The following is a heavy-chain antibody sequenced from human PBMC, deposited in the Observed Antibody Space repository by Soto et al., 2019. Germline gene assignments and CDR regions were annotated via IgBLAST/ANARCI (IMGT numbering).Heavy chain of an antibody. CDR1: GYFFSSYA. CDR3: AKETTAAVGDYFAY. D-gene: IGHD6-13*01. Sequence: APVKVSCKASGYFFSSYAINWVRQAPRRRLEWMGWINGVNGNIKYSENFQGRVTLSRDTSASTAYMEVSSLRSEDTAVYYCAKETTAAVGDYFAYWGQGTPVTVS. V-gene: IGHV1-3*01. CDR2: INGVNGNI. J-gene: IGHJ4*02.